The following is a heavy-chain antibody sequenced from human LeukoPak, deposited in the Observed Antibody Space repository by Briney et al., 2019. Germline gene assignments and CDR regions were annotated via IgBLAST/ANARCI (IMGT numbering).Heavy chain of an antibody. V-gene: IGHV4-59*01. CDR3: ARAGPRRDGYNLDY. J-gene: IGHJ4*02. CDR2: VYYSGST. Sequence: SETLCLTCTVSGGSINNYYWSWIRQSPGKGLEYIGFVYYSGSTTYNPSLTSRVSISVDTSKNQFSLRLSSVTATDTAVYYCARAGPRRDGYNLDYWGQGTLVTVSS. D-gene: IGHD5-24*01. CDR1: GGSINNYY.